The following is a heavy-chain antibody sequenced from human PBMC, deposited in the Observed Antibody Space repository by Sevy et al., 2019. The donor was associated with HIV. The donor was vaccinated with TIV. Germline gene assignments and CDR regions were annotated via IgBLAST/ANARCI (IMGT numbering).Heavy chain of an antibody. J-gene: IGHJ4*02. CDR2: IKPDGSDK. CDR1: GFIFSNSW. Sequence: GGSLRLSCAASGFIFSNSWMGWVRQAPGRGLECVAAIKPDGSDKYYVDSVKGRFIVSRANAKNSLFLQMNSLRDEDTGVFFLVQGGGGHWGQGALVTVSS. D-gene: IGHD3-3*01. CDR3: VQGGGGH. V-gene: IGHV3-7*01.